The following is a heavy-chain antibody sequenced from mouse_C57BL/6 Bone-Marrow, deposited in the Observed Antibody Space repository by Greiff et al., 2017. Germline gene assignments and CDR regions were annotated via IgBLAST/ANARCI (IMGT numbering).Heavy chain of an antibody. V-gene: IGHV1-26*01. CDR3: ERRAYYYGSSYGYFDY. J-gene: IGHJ2*01. D-gene: IGHD1-1*01. Sequence: VQLQQSGPELVKPGASVKISCKASGYTFTDYYMNWVKQSHGKSLEWIGDINPNNGGTSYNQKFKGKATLTVDKSSSTAYMELRSLTSEDSAVYYCERRAYYYGSSYGYFDYWGPGTTLTVSS. CDR1: GYTFTDYY. CDR2: INPNNGGT.